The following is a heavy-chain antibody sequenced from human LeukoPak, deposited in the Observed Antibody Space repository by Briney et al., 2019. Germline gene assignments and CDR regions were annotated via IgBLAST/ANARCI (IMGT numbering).Heavy chain of an antibody. V-gene: IGHV1-69*05. CDR2: IIPIFGTA. J-gene: IGHJ4*02. D-gene: IGHD3-22*01. CDR1: GGTFSSYA. Sequence: SVKVSCKASGGTFSSYAISWVRQAPGQGLEWMGGIIPIFGTANYAQKFQGRVTITTDESTSTAYMELSSLRSEDTAVYYCARSYYYDSSGYPLTPHFDYWGQGTLVTVSS. CDR3: ARSYYYDSSGYPLTPHFDY.